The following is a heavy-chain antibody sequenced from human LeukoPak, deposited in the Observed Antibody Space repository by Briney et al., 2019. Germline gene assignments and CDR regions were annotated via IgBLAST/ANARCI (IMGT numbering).Heavy chain of an antibody. V-gene: IGHV3-21*04. CDR3: AKSGGVRFDP. CDR2: ISSSSGYI. CDR1: GFTFNTYS. J-gene: IGHJ5*02. Sequence: GGSLRLSCAASGFTFNTYSMHWVRQAPGKGLEWISSISSSSGYIYYADSVEGRFTISRDDSKNTLYLQMNSLRAEDTAVYYCAKSGGVRFDPWGQGTLVTVSS. D-gene: IGHD3-16*01.